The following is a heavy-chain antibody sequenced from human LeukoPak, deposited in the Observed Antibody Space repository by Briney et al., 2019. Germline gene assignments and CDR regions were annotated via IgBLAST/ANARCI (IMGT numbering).Heavy chain of an antibody. Sequence: ASVRVSCKASGYSFTSYYMHWVRQAPGQGLECMGIISLSGVTTRYAQKFQGRVTVTRDTSTGTVYMELSSLRSEDTAVYYCASTITGTTYDAFDIWGQGTMVTVSS. CDR1: GYSFTSYY. J-gene: IGHJ3*02. CDR2: ISLSGVTT. CDR3: ASTITGTTYDAFDI. V-gene: IGHV1-46*01. D-gene: IGHD1-7*01.